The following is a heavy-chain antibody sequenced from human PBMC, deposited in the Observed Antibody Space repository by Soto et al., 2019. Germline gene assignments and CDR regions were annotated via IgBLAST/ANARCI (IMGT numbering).Heavy chain of an antibody. D-gene: IGHD2-8*01. J-gene: IGHJ4*02. Sequence: SETLSLTCTVSGGSISSYYWSWIRQPPGRGLEWIGYIYYSGSTNYNPSLKSRVTISVDTSKNQFSLKLSFVTAADTAVYYCARRRPNYYFDYWGQGTLVTVSS. V-gene: IGHV4-59*01. CDR3: ARRRPNYYFDY. CDR1: GGSISSYY. CDR2: IYYSGST.